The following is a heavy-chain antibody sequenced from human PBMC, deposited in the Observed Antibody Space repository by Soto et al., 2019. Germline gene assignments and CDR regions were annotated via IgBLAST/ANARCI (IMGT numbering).Heavy chain of an antibody. CDR1: GFTLSSYS. CDR2: ISSSSSYI. Sequence: EVQLVESGGGLVKPGGSLRLSCAASGFTLSSYSMNWVRQAPGKGLEWVSLISSSSSYIYYADSVKGRFTISRDNAKNSLYLQMDSLRAEDTAVYYCTRTGRWKELDYWGQGTLVTVSS. J-gene: IGHJ4*02. CDR3: TRTGRWKELDY. V-gene: IGHV3-21*01. D-gene: IGHD1-1*01.